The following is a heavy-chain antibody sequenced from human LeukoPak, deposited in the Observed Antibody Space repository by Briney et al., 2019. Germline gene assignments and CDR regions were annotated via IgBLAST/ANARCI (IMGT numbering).Heavy chain of an antibody. J-gene: IGHJ4*02. CDR3: AKWGDYDVLTGHYVSDY. CDR1: GFTFSNYA. Sequence: GASLRLSCAASGFTFSNYAMSWVRQAPGKGLEWVSAITGSGGNTYYADSVKGRFTISRDNSKNTLYLQMNSLRAEDTAVYHCAKWGDYDVLTGHYVSDYWGQGTLVTVSS. CDR2: ITGSGGNT. D-gene: IGHD3-9*01. V-gene: IGHV3-23*01.